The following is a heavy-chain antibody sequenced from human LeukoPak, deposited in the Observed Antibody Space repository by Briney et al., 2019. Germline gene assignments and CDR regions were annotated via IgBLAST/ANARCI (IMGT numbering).Heavy chain of an antibody. Sequence: ASEKVSCKASGYTFTDNYMHWVRHAPGQGLEWMGWINPNSGDTKYAQKFQGRVTMTRDTAISTAYMELSRLTSDDTAVYYCARAIRGVIGWFDSWGQGTLVTVSS. CDR1: GYTFTDNY. CDR3: ARAIRGVIGWFDS. D-gene: IGHD3-10*01. CDR2: INPNSGDT. V-gene: IGHV1-2*02. J-gene: IGHJ5*01.